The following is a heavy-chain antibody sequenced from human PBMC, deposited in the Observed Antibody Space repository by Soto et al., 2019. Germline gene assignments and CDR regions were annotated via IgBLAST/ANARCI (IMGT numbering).Heavy chain of an antibody. Sequence: GGSLRLSCAASGFTFSTYAMAWVRQAPGKGLEWVSAISGSGAGAYLADSVRGRLTISRDNSKNTLDLQMSGLRAEDTALYYCAKAFDATGYYSERAFDYWGQGIRVTVSS. D-gene: IGHD3-22*01. CDR1: GFTFSTYA. V-gene: IGHV3-23*01. CDR3: AKAFDATGYYSERAFDY. J-gene: IGHJ4*02. CDR2: ISGSGAGA.